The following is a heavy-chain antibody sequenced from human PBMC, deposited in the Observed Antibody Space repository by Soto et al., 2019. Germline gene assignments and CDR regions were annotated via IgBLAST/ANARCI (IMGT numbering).Heavy chain of an antibody. CDR3: ARAWIAAAGTGWFDP. Sequence: GASVKVSCKASGYTFTSYGISWVRQAPGQGLEWMGWISAYNGNTNYAQKLQGRVTMTTDTSTSTAYMELRSLRSDDTAVYYCARAWIAAAGTGWFDPWGQGTLVTVSS. V-gene: IGHV1-18*01. CDR2: ISAYNGNT. D-gene: IGHD6-13*01. CDR1: GYTFTSYG. J-gene: IGHJ5*02.